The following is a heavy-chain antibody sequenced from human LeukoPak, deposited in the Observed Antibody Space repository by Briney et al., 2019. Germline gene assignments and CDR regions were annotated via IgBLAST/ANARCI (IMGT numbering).Heavy chain of an antibody. CDR3: ARHDKGFDY. J-gene: IGHJ4*02. CDR2: IYSSGTI. D-gene: IGHD3-22*01. V-gene: IGHV4-59*08. Sequence: GSLRLSCAASGFTFSDYYMSWIRQPPGKGLEWLGYIYSSGTINFNPSLKSRLTMSVDTSKNQFSLKLSSVTAADTAVYYCARHDKGFDYWGQGTLVTVSS. CDR1: GFTFSDYY.